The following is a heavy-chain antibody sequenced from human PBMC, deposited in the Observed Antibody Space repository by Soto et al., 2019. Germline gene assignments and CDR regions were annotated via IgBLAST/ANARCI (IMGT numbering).Heavy chain of an antibody. CDR2: IHYTGSP. J-gene: IGHJ4*02. CDR3: ARLLSVSGADH. Sequence: QLQLQESGPGLVKPSETLSLTCTVSGGSISSSSHYWGWIRQPPGKGLEWIGNIHYTGSPYYKSSLTSRVTISVDTSKNQFSLRLSSVTAADTAVYYCARLLSVSGADHWGQGTLVTVSS. CDR1: GGSISSSSHY. D-gene: IGHD7-27*01. V-gene: IGHV4-39*01.